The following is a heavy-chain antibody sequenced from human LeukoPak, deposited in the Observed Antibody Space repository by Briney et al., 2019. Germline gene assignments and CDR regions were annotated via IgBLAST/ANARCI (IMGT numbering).Heavy chain of an antibody. J-gene: IGHJ6*02. CDR3: ARGGYDFVYYYYGMDV. CDR2: INPNSGGT. D-gene: IGHD3-3*01. Sequence: GASVTVSCKASGYTFTGYYMHWVRQAPGQGLEWMGRINPNSGGTNYAQKFQGRVTMTRDTSISTAYMELSRLRSDDTAVYYCARGGYDFVYYYYGMDVWGQGTTVTVPS. V-gene: IGHV1-2*06. CDR1: GYTFTGYY.